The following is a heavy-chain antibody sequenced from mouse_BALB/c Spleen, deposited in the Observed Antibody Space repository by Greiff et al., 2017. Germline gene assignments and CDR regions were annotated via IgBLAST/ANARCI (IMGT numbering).Heavy chain of an antibody. Sequence: VQLQQSGAELVKPGASVKLSCTASGFNIKDTYMHWVKQRPEQGLEWIGRIDPANGNTKYDPKFQGKATITADTSSNTAYLQLSSLTSEDTAVYYCAEAYYGNYGYAMDYWGQGTSVTVSS. CDR2: IDPANGNT. CDR3: AEAYYGNYGYAMDY. V-gene: IGHV14-3*02. CDR1: GFNIKDTY. D-gene: IGHD2-10*01. J-gene: IGHJ4*01.